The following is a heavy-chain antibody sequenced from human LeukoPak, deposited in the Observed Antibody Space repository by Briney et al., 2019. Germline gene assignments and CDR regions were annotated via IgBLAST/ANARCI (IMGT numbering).Heavy chain of an antibody. CDR2: ISSRSSYI. CDR3: ARCTTGRTFGSLREIKRSREIDY. J-gene: IGHJ4*02. CDR1: GFTFISYS. V-gene: IGHV3-21*01. D-gene: IGHD1-1*01. Sequence: GGSLRLSCVASGFTFISYSMNWVRQAPGKGLEWVSSISSRSSYIYYANSVKGRFTISRDNAKNSLYLQMNSLRVEDTAVYYCARCTTGRTFGSLREIKRSREIDYWGQGTLVTVSS.